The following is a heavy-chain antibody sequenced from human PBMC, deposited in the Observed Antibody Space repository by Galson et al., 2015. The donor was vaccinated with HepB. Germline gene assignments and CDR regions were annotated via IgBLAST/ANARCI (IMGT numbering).Heavy chain of an antibody. CDR1: GFSFSGYY. D-gene: IGHD3-10*01. CDR3: ARVKRGEWYSFYYYGMDV. J-gene: IGHJ6*02. Sequence: SLRLSCAASGFSFSGYYMSWIRQAPGKGLEWVANIKEDGSEKNYVDSVKGRFTIARDNAKNSLYLQMNSLRAEDTAVYYCARVKRGEWYSFYYYGMDVWGRGTTVTVSS. CDR2: IKEDGSEK. V-gene: IGHV3-7*05.